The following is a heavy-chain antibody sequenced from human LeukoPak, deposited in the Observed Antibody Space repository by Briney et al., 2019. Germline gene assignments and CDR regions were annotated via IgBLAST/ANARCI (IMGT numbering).Heavy chain of an antibody. J-gene: IGHJ4*02. D-gene: IGHD5-18*01. CDR1: GGSFGGYY. CDR3: ARGRGYSYGLGDY. V-gene: IGHV4-34*01. Sequence: SETLSLTCAVYGGSFGGYYWSWIRQPPGKGLEWIGEINHSGSTNYNPSLKSRVTISVDTSKNQFSLKLSSVTAADTAVYYCARGRGYSYGLGDYWGQGTLVTVSS. CDR2: INHSGST.